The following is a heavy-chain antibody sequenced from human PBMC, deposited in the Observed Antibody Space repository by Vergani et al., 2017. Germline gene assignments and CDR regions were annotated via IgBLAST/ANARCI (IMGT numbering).Heavy chain of an antibody. CDR2: ISGSGGST. D-gene: IGHD3-3*01. J-gene: IGHJ4*02. Sequence: EVQLLESGGGLVQPGGSLRLSCAASGFTFSSYAMSWVRQAPGKGLEWVSAISGSGGSTYYADSVKGRFTISRDNSKNTLYLQMNSLRAEDTAVYYCAKELRYDFWSGYYGPLDYWGQRTLVTVSS. CDR3: AKELRYDFWSGYYGPLDY. CDR1: GFTFSSYA. V-gene: IGHV3-23*01.